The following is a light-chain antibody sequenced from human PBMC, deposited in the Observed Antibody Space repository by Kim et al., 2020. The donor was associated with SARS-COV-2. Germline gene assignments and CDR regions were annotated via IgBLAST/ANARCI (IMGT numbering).Light chain of an antibody. Sequence: SPGERATLSCRASRSVTSTYLAWYQQKPGQAPRLLIYGASSRATGIPDMFSGSGSGTDFTLTISRLEPEDFAVYYCQQYGNSPVTFGQGTRLEIK. CDR2: GAS. J-gene: IGKJ5*01. V-gene: IGKV3-20*01. CDR3: QQYGNSPVT. CDR1: RSVTSTY.